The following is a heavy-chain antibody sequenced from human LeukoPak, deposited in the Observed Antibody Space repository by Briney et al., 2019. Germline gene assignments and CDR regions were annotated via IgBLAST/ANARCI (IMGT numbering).Heavy chain of an antibody. D-gene: IGHD3-10*01. V-gene: IGHV3-21*01. Sequence: GGSLRLSCAASGFTFSNYNMNWVRQAPGKGLEWVSSITSSGTYIYYADSVKGRFTISRDNAKNSLYLQMNSLRPEDTAVYYCAKRGPSMVRGSRGLVYFDYWGQGTLVTVSS. CDR1: GFTFSNYN. CDR3: AKRGPSMVRGSRGLVYFDY. J-gene: IGHJ4*02. CDR2: ITSSGTYI.